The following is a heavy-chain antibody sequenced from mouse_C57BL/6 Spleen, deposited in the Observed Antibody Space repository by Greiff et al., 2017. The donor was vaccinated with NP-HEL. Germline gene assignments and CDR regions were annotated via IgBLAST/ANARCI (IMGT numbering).Heavy chain of an antibody. CDR3: ARDFDD. Sequence: QVQLQQSGAELVRPGASVKLSCKASGYTFTDYYINWVKQRPGQGLEWIARIYPGSGNTYYNEKFKGKATLTAEKSSSTAYMQLSSLTSEDSAVYFCARDFDDWGQGTTLTVAS. J-gene: IGHJ2*01. CDR2: IYPGSGNT. V-gene: IGHV1-76*01. CDR1: GYTFTDYY.